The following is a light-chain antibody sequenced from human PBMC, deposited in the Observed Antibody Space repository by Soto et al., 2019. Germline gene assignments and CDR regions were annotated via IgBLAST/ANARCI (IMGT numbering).Light chain of an antibody. Sequence: DIQMTQSPSTLSASVGDRVTITCRASQSITDWLAWYQQKPGKAPTLLIYRASSLESGVPSRFSGSGYGTQFSLTISSLQPDDFVTYYCQQYNGTFGQGTKVDVK. CDR3: QQYNGT. J-gene: IGKJ1*01. V-gene: IGKV1-5*03. CDR1: QSITDW. CDR2: RAS.